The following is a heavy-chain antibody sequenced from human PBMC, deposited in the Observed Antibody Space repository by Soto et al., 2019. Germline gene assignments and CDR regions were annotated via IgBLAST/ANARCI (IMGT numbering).Heavy chain of an antibody. Sequence: SETLSLTCTVSGGSISSGGYYWSWIRQHPGKGLEWIGYIYYSGSTYYNPSLKSRVTISVDTSKNQFSLKLSSVTAADTAVYYCARVRNSYGRFDYWGQGTLVTVSS. D-gene: IGHD5-18*01. V-gene: IGHV4-31*03. CDR1: GGSISSGGYY. CDR2: IYYSGST. CDR3: ARVRNSYGRFDY. J-gene: IGHJ4*02.